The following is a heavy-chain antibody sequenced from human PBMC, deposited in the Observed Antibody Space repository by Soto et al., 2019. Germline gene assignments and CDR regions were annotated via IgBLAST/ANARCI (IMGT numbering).Heavy chain of an antibody. Sequence: EVQLVESGGGLVRPGGSLTLSCAASGFTFTSHWMHWVRQAPGKGLMWVARIDTEGGTIDYADSVEGRFTISRDNVKKILYLQMSSLSADDTAVYYCARNNWGIDYWGQGVVVTVSS. CDR1: GFTFTSHW. V-gene: IGHV3-74*01. CDR3: ARNNWGIDY. J-gene: IGHJ4*02. D-gene: IGHD7-27*01. CDR2: IDTEGGTI.